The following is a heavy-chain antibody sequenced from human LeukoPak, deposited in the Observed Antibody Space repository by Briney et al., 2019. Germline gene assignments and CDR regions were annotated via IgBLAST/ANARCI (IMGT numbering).Heavy chain of an antibody. Sequence: SETLSLTCAVYGGSFSGYYWSWTRQPPGKGLEWIGEINHSGSTNYNPSLKSRVTISVDTSKNQFSLKLSSVTAADTAVFYCARALTYYDFWSGYLSWFDPWGQGTLVTVSS. V-gene: IGHV4-34*01. J-gene: IGHJ5*02. D-gene: IGHD3-3*01. CDR3: ARALTYYDFWSGYLSWFDP. CDR2: INHSGST. CDR1: GGSFSGYY.